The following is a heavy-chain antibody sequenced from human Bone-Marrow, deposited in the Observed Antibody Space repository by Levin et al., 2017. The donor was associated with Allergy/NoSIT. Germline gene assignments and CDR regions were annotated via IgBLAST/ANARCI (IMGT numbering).Heavy chain of an antibody. Sequence: GGSLRLSCTASGFTFGDYAMSWFRQAPGKGLEWVGFIRSKAYGGTTEYAASVKGRFTISRDDSKSIAYLQMNSLKTEDTAVYYCTRDQRYGDYEYAFDIWGQGTMVTVSS. D-gene: IGHD4-17*01. CDR3: TRDQRYGDYEYAFDI. CDR1: GFTFGDYA. CDR2: IRSKAYGGTT. J-gene: IGHJ3*02. V-gene: IGHV3-49*03.